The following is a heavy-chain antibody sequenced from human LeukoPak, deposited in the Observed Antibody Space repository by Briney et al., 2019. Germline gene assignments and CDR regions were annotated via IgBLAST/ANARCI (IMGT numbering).Heavy chain of an antibody. J-gene: IGHJ6*03. CDR3: ARASDYDFIFDPPTHYYYYMDV. Sequence: SETLSLTCAVYGGSFSGYYWSWIRQPPGKGLEWIGEINHSGSTNYNPSLKSRVTISVDTSKNQFSLKLSSVTAADTAVYYCARASDYDFIFDPPTHYYYYMDVWGKGTTVTVSS. V-gene: IGHV4-34*01. CDR1: GGSFSGYY. D-gene: IGHD3-3*01. CDR2: INHSGST.